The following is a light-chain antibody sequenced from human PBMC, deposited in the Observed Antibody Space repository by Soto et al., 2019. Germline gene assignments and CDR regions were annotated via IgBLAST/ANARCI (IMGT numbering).Light chain of an antibody. CDR3: TSYTASSHFYV. CDR2: DVY. CDR1: RTDGDGHDY. V-gene: IGLV2-14*03. Sequence: QSYLTQPASVSGSPGQSIAISCIGVRTDGDGHDYVSWYQQHPGQAPQLIIYDVYNLPSGVSDRFSGSKSGNTASLIISGLQAEDEADYFCTSYTASSHFYVFGAGTKVTVL. J-gene: IGLJ1*01.